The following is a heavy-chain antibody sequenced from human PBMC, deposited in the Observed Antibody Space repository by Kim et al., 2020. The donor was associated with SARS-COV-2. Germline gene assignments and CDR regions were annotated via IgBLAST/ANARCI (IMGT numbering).Heavy chain of an antibody. CDR1: GYTFTGYY. Sequence: ASVKVSCKASGYTFTGYYMHWVRQAPGQGLEWMGRINPNSGGTNYAQKFQGRVTMTRDTSISTAYMELSRLRSDDTAVYYCARDRGRGEQWLLWGQGTLVTVSS. V-gene: IGHV1-2*06. CDR3: ARDRGRGEQWLL. J-gene: IGHJ4*02. D-gene: IGHD6-19*01. CDR2: INPNSGGT.